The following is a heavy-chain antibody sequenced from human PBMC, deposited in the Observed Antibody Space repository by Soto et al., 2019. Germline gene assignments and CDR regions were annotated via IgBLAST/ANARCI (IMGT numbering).Heavy chain of an antibody. CDR2: ISWNSGSI. D-gene: IGHD2-15*01. CDR1: GFTFDDYS. Sequence: EVQLVESGGGLVQPGRSLRLSCAASGFTFDDYSMHWGRQAPGKGLEWVSGISWNSGSIGYADSVKGRFTISRDNAKNSLYLQMNSLRAEDTALYYCAKDHCSCGICYCLDYWGQGTLVTVSS. V-gene: IGHV3-9*01. CDR3: AKDHCSCGICYCLDY. J-gene: IGHJ4*02.